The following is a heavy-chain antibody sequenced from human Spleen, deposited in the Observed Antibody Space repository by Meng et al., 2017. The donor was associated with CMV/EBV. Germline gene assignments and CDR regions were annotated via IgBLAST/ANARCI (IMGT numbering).Heavy chain of an antibody. CDR3: ARGGIQLWGEHNWVDP. D-gene: IGHD5-18*01. J-gene: IGHJ5*02. Sequence: SGPCPVNPSPPLPPTCTVALNLISKCDYYWSGDRQSPGKCLQWIRYIDSSVSTYFNPSLKSRVTITKDTYKNQFSLKLSSVTAADTAVYYCARGGIQLWGEHNWVDPWGQATLVTVSS. CDR2: IDSSVST. CDR1: LNLISKCDYY. V-gene: IGHV4-30-4*01.